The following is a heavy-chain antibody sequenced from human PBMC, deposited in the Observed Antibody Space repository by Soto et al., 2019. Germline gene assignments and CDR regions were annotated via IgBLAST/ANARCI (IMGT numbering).Heavy chain of an antibody. CDR2: ISYDGSNK. CDR1: GFTFSSYA. D-gene: IGHD5-12*01. J-gene: IGHJ4*02. Sequence: QVQLVESGGGVVQPGRSLRLSCAASGFTFSSYAMHWVRQAPGKGLEWVAVISYDGSNKYYADPVKGRFTISRDNSKNTLYLQMNSLRAEDTAVYYCARDSGYDDGGGFDYWGQGTLVTVSS. CDR3: ARDSGYDDGGGFDY. V-gene: IGHV3-30-3*01.